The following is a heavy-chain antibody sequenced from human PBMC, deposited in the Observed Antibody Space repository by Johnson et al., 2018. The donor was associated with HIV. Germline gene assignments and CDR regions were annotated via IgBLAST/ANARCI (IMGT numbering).Heavy chain of an antibody. D-gene: IGHD2-21*01. V-gene: IGHV3-13*01. CDR2: IGTAGDT. CDR1: GFTVSSYD. Sequence: EMQLVESGGGLVQPGGSLRLSCAASGFTVSSYDMHWVRQATGKGLEWVSAIGTAGDTYYPDSVKGRFTISRDNSKNTLYLQMNSLRAEDTALYYCAKDIWAYCGGDCSPGSAFDIWARGTMVTVSS. CDR3: AKDIWAYCGGDCSPGSAFDI. J-gene: IGHJ3*02.